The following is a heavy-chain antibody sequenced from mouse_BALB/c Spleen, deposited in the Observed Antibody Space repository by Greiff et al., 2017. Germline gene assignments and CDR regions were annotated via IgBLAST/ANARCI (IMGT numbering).Heavy chain of an antibody. Sequence: VQLVESGPGLVQPSQSLSITCTVSGFSLTSYGVHWVRQSPGKGLEWLGVIWSGGSTDYNAAFISRLSISKDNSKSQVFFKMNSLQANDTAIYYCARGGVITAPSAMDYWGQGTSVTVSS. V-gene: IGHV2-2*02. J-gene: IGHJ4*01. D-gene: IGHD2-4*01. CDR1: GFSLTSYG. CDR2: IWSGGST. CDR3: ARGGVITAPSAMDY.